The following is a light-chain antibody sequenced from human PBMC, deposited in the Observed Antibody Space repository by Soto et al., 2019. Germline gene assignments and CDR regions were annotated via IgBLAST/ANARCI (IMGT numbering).Light chain of an antibody. J-gene: IGLJ1*01. Sequence: QSVLTQPPSVSAAPGQKVTISCSGSSSNNGNNYVSWYQQLPGTAPKLLIYENNKRPSGIPDRFSGSKSGTSATLGITGLQTGDEADYYCGTWDSSLSAGVFGTGTKLTVL. CDR3: GTWDSSLSAGV. CDR1: SSNNGNNY. CDR2: ENN. V-gene: IGLV1-51*02.